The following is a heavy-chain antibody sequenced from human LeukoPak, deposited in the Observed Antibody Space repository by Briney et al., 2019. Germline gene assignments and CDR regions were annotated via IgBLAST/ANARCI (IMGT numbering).Heavy chain of an antibody. D-gene: IGHD3-22*01. CDR3: ARDWNYYDSSGPIGGSGQVY. Sequence: ASVKVSCKASGYTFTSYGISWVRQAPGQGLEWMGWISAYNGNTNYAQKLQGRVTMTTDTSTSTAYMELRSLRPDDTAVYYCARDWNYYDSSGPIGGSGQVYWGQGTLVTVSS. CDR2: ISAYNGNT. J-gene: IGHJ4*02. V-gene: IGHV1-18*01. CDR1: GYTFTSYG.